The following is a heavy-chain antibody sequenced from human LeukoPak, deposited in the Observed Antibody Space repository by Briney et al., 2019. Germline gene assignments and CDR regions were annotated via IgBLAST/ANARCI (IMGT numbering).Heavy chain of an antibody. CDR2: ISSNGGST. J-gene: IGHJ5*02. Sequence: PGGSLRLSCAASGFTFSSYAMHWVRQAPGKGLEYVSAISSNGGSTYYANSVKGRFTISRDNSKNTLYLQMGSLRAEDMAVYYCARDHGPGAKFDPWGQGTLVTVSS. D-gene: IGHD2-8*01. V-gene: IGHV3-64*01. CDR1: GFTFSSYA. CDR3: ARDHGPGAKFDP.